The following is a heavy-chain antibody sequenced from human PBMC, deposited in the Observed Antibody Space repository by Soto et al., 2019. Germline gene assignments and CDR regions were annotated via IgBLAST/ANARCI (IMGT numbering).Heavy chain of an antibody. V-gene: IGHV3-30-3*01. CDR1: GFTFSSYA. J-gene: IGHJ4*02. CDR3: ARSPVCSGGSCYHRFDY. Sequence: QVQLVESGGGVVQPGRSLRLSCAASGFTFSSYAMHWVRQAPGKGLEWVAVISYDGSNKYYADSVKGRFTISRDNSKNTLYLQMNSRRAEDTAVYYCARSPVCSGGSCYHRFDYWGQGTLVTVSS. CDR2: ISYDGSNK. D-gene: IGHD2-15*01.